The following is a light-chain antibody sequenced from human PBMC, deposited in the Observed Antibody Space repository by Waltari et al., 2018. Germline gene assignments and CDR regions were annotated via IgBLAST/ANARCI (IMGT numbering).Light chain of an antibody. Sequence: ESVLTQSQATLSVSPGDSATLSCRASQSVGSNLAWYQHKLGQAPSLLIYGASTRATGVPSRFSGSGSGTEFTLTISSLQSEDFGIYYCQQYDDWPAETFGQGTRVDLK. CDR1: QSVGSN. J-gene: IGKJ2*01. CDR3: QQYDDWPAET. CDR2: GAS. V-gene: IGKV3-15*01.